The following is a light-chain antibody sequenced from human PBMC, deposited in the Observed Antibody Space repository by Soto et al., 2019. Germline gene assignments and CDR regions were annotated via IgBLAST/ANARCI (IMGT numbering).Light chain of an antibody. J-gene: IGKJ1*01. Sequence: EIVMTESPATLSVSPGERATLSCRASQSVSSNLAWYQQKPGQAPRLLIYGASTRATGFPARFSGSGSGTDFTLTISSLQSEDFGVYYCQQYNNWPRTFGQGTKVDIK. CDR2: GAS. CDR1: QSVSSN. V-gene: IGKV3-15*01. CDR3: QQYNNWPRT.